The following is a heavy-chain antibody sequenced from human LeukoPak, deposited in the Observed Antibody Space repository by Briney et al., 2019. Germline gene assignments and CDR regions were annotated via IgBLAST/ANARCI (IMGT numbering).Heavy chain of an antibody. Sequence: SETLSLTCTVSGGSISSGSYYWSWVRQPAGKGLEWIGRIYTSGSTNYNPSLKSRVTISVDTSKNQFSLKLSSVTAADTAVYYCARGPRDSSGYYREGWFDPWGQGTLVTVSS. CDR1: GGSISSGSYY. D-gene: IGHD3-22*01. CDR3: ARGPRDSSGYYREGWFDP. V-gene: IGHV4-61*02. CDR2: IYTSGST. J-gene: IGHJ5*02.